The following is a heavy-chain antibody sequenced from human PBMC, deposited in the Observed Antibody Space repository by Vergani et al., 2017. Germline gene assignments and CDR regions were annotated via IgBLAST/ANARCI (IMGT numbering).Heavy chain of an antibody. V-gene: IGHV3-9*01. J-gene: IGHJ5*02. CDR1: GFTFDDYA. CDR3: AKGDDFWSGFLPFDP. Sequence: EVQLVESGGGLVQPGGSLRLSCAASGFTFDDYAMHWVRQAPGKGLEWVSGISWNSGSIGYADSVKGRFTISRDNAKNSLYLQMNSLRAEDTALYYCAKGDDFWSGFLPFDPWGQGTLVTVSS. CDR2: ISWNSGSI. D-gene: IGHD3-3*01.